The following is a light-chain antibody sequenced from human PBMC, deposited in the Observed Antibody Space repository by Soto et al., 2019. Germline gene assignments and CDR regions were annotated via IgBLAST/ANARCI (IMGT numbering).Light chain of an antibody. CDR2: GAS. J-gene: IGKJ4*01. CDR3: QQCHGWSSS. Sequence: EIVMTQSPATLSVSPGERATLSCRASQSAATNLAWYQQRPGQAPRLLISGASTRAPCIPARFSGSGSGTDLTLTILSLKSQDFARYYSQQCHGWSSSFGGGNKVEVK. CDR1: QSAATN. V-gene: IGKV3-15*01.